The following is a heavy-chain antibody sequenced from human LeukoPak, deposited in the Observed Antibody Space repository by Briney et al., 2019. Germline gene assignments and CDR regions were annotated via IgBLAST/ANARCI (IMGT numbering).Heavy chain of an antibody. J-gene: IGHJ4*02. CDR1: GGSVSSGSYY. CDR3: ARGDLGYSSSWYVGGYFDY. D-gene: IGHD6-13*01. CDR2: IYYSGST. Sequence: PSETLSLTCTVSGGSVSSGSYYWSWIRQPPGKGLEWIGYIYYSGSTNYNPSLKSRVTISVDTSKNQFSLKLSSVTAADTAVYYCARGDLGYSSSWYVGGYFDYWGQGTLVTVSS. V-gene: IGHV4-61*01.